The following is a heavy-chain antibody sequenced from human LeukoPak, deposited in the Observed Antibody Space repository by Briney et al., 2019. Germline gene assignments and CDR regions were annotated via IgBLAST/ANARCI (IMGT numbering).Heavy chain of an antibody. J-gene: IGHJ4*02. Sequence: SETLSLTCSVSGGSVSSGTYYWSWVRQPPGQGLEWIGFIYYSGSTSYNPSLKSRVTISRDTSKNQFSLRLSSVTAADTAVYYCGRAQPLDSWGQGTLVTVSS. CDR1: GGSVSSGTYY. V-gene: IGHV4-61*01. CDR2: IYYSGST. CDR3: GRAQPLDS.